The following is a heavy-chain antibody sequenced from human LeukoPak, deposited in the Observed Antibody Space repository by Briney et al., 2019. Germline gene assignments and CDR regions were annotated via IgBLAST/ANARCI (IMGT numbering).Heavy chain of an antibody. Sequence: SETLSLTCTVSGGSISSYYWSWIRQPPGKGLEWIGYIYHSGSTYYNPSLKSRVTISVDRSKNQFSLKLSSVTAADTAVYYCARGPVGATVDYWGQGTLVTVSS. CDR1: GGSISSYY. CDR3: ARGPVGATVDY. V-gene: IGHV4-59*12. D-gene: IGHD1-26*01. J-gene: IGHJ4*02. CDR2: IYHSGST.